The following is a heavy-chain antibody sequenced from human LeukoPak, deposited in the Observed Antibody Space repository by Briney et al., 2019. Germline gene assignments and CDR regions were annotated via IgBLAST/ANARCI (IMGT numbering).Heavy chain of an antibody. CDR2: IWYDGSNK. CDR1: GFTFSSYG. D-gene: IGHD6-13*01. J-gene: IGHJ4*02. CDR3: ARDRYSSSLDY. V-gene: IGHV3-33*01. Sequence: GGSLRLSCAASGFTFSSYGMHWVRQAPGKGLEWVAVIWYDGSNKYYADSVKGRFTISGDNSKSTLYLQMNSLRAEDTAVYYCARDRYSSSLDYWGQGTLVTVSS.